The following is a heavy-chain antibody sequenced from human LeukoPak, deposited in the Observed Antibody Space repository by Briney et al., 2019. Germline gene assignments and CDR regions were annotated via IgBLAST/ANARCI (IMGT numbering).Heavy chain of an antibody. CDR1: GFTFSSYA. V-gene: IGHV3-30*04. J-gene: IGHJ4*02. D-gene: IGHD3-16*02. CDR3: ARDVSPIADYCFDY. Sequence: GRSLRLSCAASGFTFSSYAMHWVRQAPDKGLEWVAVISRDGRNKYYADSVRGRFTISRDNSKSTLYLQMNSLRAEDTAVYYCARDVSPIADYCFDYGGQGTLVTVSS. CDR2: ISRDGRNK.